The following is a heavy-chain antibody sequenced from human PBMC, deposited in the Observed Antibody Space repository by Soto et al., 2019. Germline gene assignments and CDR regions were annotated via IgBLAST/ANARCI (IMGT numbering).Heavy chain of an antibody. CDR2: ISSSGNHI. CDR3: ARDTPRVAGSFAY. Sequence: EEKLLESGGGLVKPGGSLRLSCGASGFSLKTYSMNWLCHVPGKGLEWVSSISSSGNHIDYADSVKGRFNISRDNAKNSLFLHMSNLRADDTAVYYCARDTPRVAGSFAYWGQGTLVTVSS. D-gene: IGHD6-19*01. J-gene: IGHJ4*02. V-gene: IGHV3-21*01. CDR1: GFSLKTYS.